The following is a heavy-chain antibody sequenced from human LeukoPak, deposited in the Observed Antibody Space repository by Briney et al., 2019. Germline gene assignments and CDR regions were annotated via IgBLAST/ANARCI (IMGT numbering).Heavy chain of an antibody. J-gene: IGHJ4*02. CDR2: ISSSGSTI. CDR1: GFTFSDYY. CDR3: ARDLSGSSSTAFDY. V-gene: IGHV3-11*04. D-gene: IGHD6-6*01. Sequence: GGSLRLSCAASGFTFSDYYMSWLRQAPGKGLEWVSYISSSGSTIYYADSVKGRFTISRDNAKNSLYLQMDSLRAEDTAVYYCARDLSGSSSTAFDYWGQGTLVTVSS.